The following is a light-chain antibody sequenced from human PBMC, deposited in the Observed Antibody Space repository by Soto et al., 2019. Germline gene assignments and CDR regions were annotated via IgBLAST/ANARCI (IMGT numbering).Light chain of an antibody. CDR2: GAS. V-gene: IGKV3-20*01. Sequence: EIVLTQSPGTLSLSPGERATLSCRTSQSVSNNYLAWYQQKPGQAPRLLIYGASSRATGIPDRFSGSGSGTDFTLRISRLEPEEFAVYYCQQYSSPWTFGQGTKVEIQ. J-gene: IGKJ1*01. CDR1: QSVSNNY. CDR3: QQYSSPWT.